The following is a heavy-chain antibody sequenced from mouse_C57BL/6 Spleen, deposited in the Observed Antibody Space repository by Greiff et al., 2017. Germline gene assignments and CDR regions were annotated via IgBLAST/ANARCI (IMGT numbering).Heavy chain of an antibody. Sequence: VQLKQSGAELARPGASVKLSCKASGYTFTSYGISWVKQRTGQGLEWIGEIYPRRGNTYYNEKFKGKATLTADKSSSTAYMELRSLTSEDSAVYFCARDYYYGSSYYFDYWGQGTTLTVSS. D-gene: IGHD1-1*01. CDR1: GYTFTSYG. J-gene: IGHJ2*01. CDR2: IYPRRGNT. V-gene: IGHV1-81*01. CDR3: ARDYYYGSSYYFDY.